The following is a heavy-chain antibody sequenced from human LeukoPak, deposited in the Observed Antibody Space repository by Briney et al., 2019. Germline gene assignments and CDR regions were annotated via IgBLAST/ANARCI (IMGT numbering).Heavy chain of an antibody. D-gene: IGHD2-15*01. CDR1: GHSVSPRY. CDR3: AGRGHRYSRD. Sequence: SETLSLTCTVSGHSVSPRYWTWIRQLPGKGLEWIGYISDSGITDYNPSLKSRLTISVDTSNNKFSLNLHSVTAADTAVYYCAGRGHRYSRDWGQGILVTVSS. J-gene: IGHJ1*01. V-gene: IGHV4-4*09. CDR2: ISDSGIT.